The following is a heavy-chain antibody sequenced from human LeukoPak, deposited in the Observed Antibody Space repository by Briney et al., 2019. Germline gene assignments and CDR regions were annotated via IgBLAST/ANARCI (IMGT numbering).Heavy chain of an antibody. CDR1: GGSVSSGTYY. Sequence: PSQTLSLTCTVSGGSVSSGTYYWTWIRQPAGKGLEWIGRIYTSGSTNFNPSLKSRVSISLDTSQNQFSLKVSTVTAADTAMYYCARHRNTYTSPFDYRGQGTLVTVSS. CDR2: IYTSGST. J-gene: IGHJ4*02. CDR3: ARHRNTYTSPFDY. V-gene: IGHV4-61*02. D-gene: IGHD3-16*01.